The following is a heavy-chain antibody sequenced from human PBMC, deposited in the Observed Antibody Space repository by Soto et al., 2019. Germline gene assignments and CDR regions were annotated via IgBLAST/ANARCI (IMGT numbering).Heavy chain of an antibody. Sequence: PSETLSLTCAVYGGSFSGYFWSWIRQPPGKGLEWIWEINHSGTTDYNPSLKSRVTISVDTSKNQLSLKLSSVTAADTAVYYCARGLAGRSSSWYDYWGQGTLVTVSS. CDR2: INHSGTT. J-gene: IGHJ4*02. CDR1: GGSFSGYF. D-gene: IGHD6-13*01. CDR3: ARGLAGRSSSWYDY. V-gene: IGHV4-34*01.